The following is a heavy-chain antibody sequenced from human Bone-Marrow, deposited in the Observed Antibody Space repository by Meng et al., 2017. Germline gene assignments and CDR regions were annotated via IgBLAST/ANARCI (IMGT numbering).Heavy chain of an antibody. V-gene: IGHV4-39*07. Sequence: SETLSLTCTVSGGSICSSCYYWGRTRQPPGKGLEWTGSIYYSGSTYYNPSLKSRVTISVDTSKNRFSLKLSSVTATDTAVYYYARDSSLTPQDNWFDPWGQGTLVTVSS. CDR3: ARDSSLTPQDNWFDP. CDR1: GGSICSSCYY. J-gene: IGHJ5*02. D-gene: IGHD2-2*01. CDR2: IYYSGST.